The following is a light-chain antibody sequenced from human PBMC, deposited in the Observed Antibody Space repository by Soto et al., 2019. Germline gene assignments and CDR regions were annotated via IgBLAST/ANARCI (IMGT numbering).Light chain of an antibody. CDR2: AAS. V-gene: IGKV1-9*01. CDR3: QQLNSYPLT. Sequence: DIQLTQSPSFLSASVGDRVTITCRASQGISSYLAWYQQKPGKAPKLLLYAASTLQSGVPSRFSGDGSGTDFTLTISSLQPEDFATYYCQQLNSYPLTFGGGTKVEIK. J-gene: IGKJ4*01. CDR1: QGISSY.